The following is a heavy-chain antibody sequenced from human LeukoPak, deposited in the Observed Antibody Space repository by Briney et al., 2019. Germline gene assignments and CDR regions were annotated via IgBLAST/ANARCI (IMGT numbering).Heavy chain of an antibody. V-gene: IGHV4-59*01. D-gene: IGHD6-13*01. CDR1: GGSISSYY. CDR3: ARETTYSSSWYSWDWFDP. Sequence: SETLSLTCTVSGGSISSYYWSWIRQPPGEGLEWIGYIYYSGSTNYNPSLKSRVTISVDTSKNQFSLKLSSVTAADTAVYYCARETTYSSSWYSWDWFDPWGQGTLVTVSS. CDR2: IYYSGST. J-gene: IGHJ5*02.